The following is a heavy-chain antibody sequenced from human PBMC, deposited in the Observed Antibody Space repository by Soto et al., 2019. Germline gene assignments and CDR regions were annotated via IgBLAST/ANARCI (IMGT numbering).Heavy chain of an antibody. D-gene: IGHD3-10*01. CDR2: ISGSGGSK. CDR1: GFTFSSYA. CDR3: ARVRQKGFTYGSSFDY. J-gene: IGHJ4*02. Sequence: PGGSLRLSCAASGFTFSSYAMSWVRHAPGKGLEWVSSISGSGGSKFYADSVKGRFTISRDNSKYTLYLQMDSLRAEDTAVYFCARVRQKGFTYGSSFDYWGQGALVTVSS. V-gene: IGHV3-23*01.